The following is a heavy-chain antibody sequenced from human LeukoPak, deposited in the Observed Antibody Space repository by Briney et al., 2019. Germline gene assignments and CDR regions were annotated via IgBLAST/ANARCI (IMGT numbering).Heavy chain of an antibody. Sequence: GGSLRLSCAASGFTFSNAWMSWVRQAPGKGQEWVGRIKSKAAGGTTDYAAPVQGRFTISRDDSENTLYLQMNSLKTEDAAVYYCIVGGSYYTYWGQGTLVTVSS. J-gene: IGHJ4*02. D-gene: IGHD3-10*01. CDR3: IVGGSYYTY. CDR1: GFTFSNAW. CDR2: IKSKAAGGTT. V-gene: IGHV3-15*01.